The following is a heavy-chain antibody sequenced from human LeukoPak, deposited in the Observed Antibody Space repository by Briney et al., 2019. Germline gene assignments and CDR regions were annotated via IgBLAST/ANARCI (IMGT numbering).Heavy chain of an antibody. CDR1: GASISRYY. V-gene: IGHV4-59*01. CDR3: AGDPSDYGAFDN. Sequence: SETLSLTCTVSGASISRYYWSWIRQPPGKGLEWIGYIYHSGSTNYNPSLKGRVTISVDRSKNQFSLRLSSVTAADTAIYYCAGDPSDYGAFDNWGQGTLVTVSS. J-gene: IGHJ4*02. CDR2: IYHSGST. D-gene: IGHD4-17*01.